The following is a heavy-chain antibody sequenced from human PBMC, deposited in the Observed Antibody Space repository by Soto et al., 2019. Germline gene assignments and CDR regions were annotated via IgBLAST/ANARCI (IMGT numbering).Heavy chain of an antibody. V-gene: IGHV4-34*01. Sequence: QVQLQQWGAGLLKPSETLSLTCAVYGGSFSGYYWSWIRQPPGKGLEWIGEITHSGSTNYNPSLKRRVTISVDTSKNQSSLKLSSVTAADTAVYYCARGSLHYYGSGSYYKGRFDYWGQGTLVTVSS. CDR2: ITHSGST. CDR1: GGSFSGYY. J-gene: IGHJ4*02. CDR3: ARGSLHYYGSGSYYKGRFDY. D-gene: IGHD3-10*01.